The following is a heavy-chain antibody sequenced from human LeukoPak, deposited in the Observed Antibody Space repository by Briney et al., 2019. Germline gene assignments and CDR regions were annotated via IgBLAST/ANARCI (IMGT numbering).Heavy chain of an antibody. V-gene: IGHV3-33*01. Sequence: GGSLRLSCAASGFTFSSYGMHWVRQAPGKGLEWVAVIWYDESNKYYADSVKGRFTISRDNSKNTLYLQMNSLRAEDTAVYYCARDSFPVLRYFDWLLFGGQGTLATVSS. CDR2: IWYDESNK. D-gene: IGHD3-9*01. CDR1: GFTFSSYG. J-gene: IGHJ4*02. CDR3: ARDSFPVLRYFDWLLF.